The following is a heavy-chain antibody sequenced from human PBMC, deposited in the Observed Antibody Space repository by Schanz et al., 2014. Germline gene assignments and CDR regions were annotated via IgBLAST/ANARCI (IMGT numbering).Heavy chain of an antibody. J-gene: IGHJ4*02. D-gene: IGHD1-1*01. Sequence: EVQLVESGGGLVQPGGSLRLSCAASGFTFSSYAMSWVRQAPGKGPEWVANIKHDGSVKDYVDSVKGRFTISRDNAKNSLYLEMNSLRAEDTALYYCARDRRNADLDYWGQGTLVTVSS. CDR3: ARDRRNADLDY. V-gene: IGHV3-7*01. CDR1: GFTFSSYA. CDR2: IKHDGSVK.